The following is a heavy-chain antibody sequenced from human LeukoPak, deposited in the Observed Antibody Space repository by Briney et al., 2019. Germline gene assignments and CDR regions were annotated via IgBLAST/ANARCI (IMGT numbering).Heavy chain of an antibody. Sequence: PGGSLRLSCAASGFTFSSSWMFWVRQAPGKGLEWVANIIKDGSEKDYADSVKGRFIISRDNAENSLSLQMNSLRVDDTAVYYCVGGSGWLFECWGQGTLVTVSS. J-gene: IGHJ4*02. CDR3: VGGSGWLFEC. CDR1: GFTFSSSW. D-gene: IGHD6-19*01. CDR2: IIKDGSEK. V-gene: IGHV3-7*03.